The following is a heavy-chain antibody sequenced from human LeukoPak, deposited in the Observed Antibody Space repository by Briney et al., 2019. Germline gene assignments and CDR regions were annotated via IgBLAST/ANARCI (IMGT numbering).Heavy chain of an antibody. CDR1: GYIFTAYY. J-gene: IGHJ4*02. CDR2: IKANSGDT. V-gene: IGHV1-2*02. D-gene: IGHD5-24*01. CDR3: TRVGDDYPY. Sequence: ASVKVSCKASGYIFTAYYLHWVRQAPGQKPGWMGWIKANSGDTNYAQKFQGRVTMTRDTSISTVYMELSGLTADDTAVYYCTRVGDDYPYWGQGTLVTVSS.